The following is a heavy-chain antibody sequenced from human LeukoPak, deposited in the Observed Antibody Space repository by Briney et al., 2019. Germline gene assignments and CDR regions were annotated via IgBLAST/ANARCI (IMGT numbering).Heavy chain of an antibody. CDR1: GGSISSSSYY. Sequence: PSETLSLTCTASGGSISSSSYYWGWIRQPPGTGLEWIGSIYYSGSTYYNPSLKSRVTMSVDKSKNQFSLKLSSVTAADTAVYYCAVGLWPYFQHWGQGTLVTVSS. V-gene: IGHV4-39*07. CDR3: AVGLWPYFQH. D-gene: IGHD5-18*01. CDR2: IYYSGST. J-gene: IGHJ1*01.